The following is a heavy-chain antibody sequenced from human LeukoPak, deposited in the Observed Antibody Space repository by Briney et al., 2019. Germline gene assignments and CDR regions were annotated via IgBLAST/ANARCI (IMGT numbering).Heavy chain of an antibody. J-gene: IGHJ5*02. V-gene: IGHV1-2*02. CDR3: ARDLWQLVPSNWFDP. CDR1: GYIFTDYF. CDR2: INPISDGT. D-gene: IGHD6-6*01. Sequence: ASVKVSCKASGYIFTDYFIHWVRQAPGQGLEWMGWINPISDGTNYAPKFEGRVTMTRDTSVSTAYMELSRLTSEDTAVYYCARDLWQLVPSNWFDPRGQGTLVTVSS.